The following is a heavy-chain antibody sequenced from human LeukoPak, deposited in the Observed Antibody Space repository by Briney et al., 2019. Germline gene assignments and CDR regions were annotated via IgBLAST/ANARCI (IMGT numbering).Heavy chain of an antibody. CDR2: VHYSGST. D-gene: IGHD1-26*01. CDR1: GGSFSNYY. CDR3: ARGINVGATSF. V-gene: IGHV4-59*01. J-gene: IGHJ4*02. Sequence: PSETLSLTCTVSGGSFSNYYWSWLRQFPGNELEWIGCVHYSGSTKYNPSLKSRVTISIDTSKNQFSLKVTSVTAADTAVYFCARGINVGATSFWGQGTLVTVSS.